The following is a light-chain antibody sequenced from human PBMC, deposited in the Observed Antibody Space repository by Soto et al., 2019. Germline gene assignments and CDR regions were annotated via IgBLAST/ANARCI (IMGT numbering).Light chain of an antibody. V-gene: IGLV1-47*01. CDR1: SSNIGSNY. CDR3: AAWDDSLSGRYV. J-gene: IGLJ1*01. Sequence: QAVVTQTPSASGTPGQRVTISCSGSSSNIGSNYVYWYQQLPGTAPKLLIHRNNQRPSGVPDRFSGSKSGTSASLAISGLRSDDEADYYCAAWDDSLSGRYVFGTGTKVTVL. CDR2: RNN.